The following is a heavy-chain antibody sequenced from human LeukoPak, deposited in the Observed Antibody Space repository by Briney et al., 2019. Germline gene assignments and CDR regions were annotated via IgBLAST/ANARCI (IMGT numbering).Heavy chain of an antibody. J-gene: IGHJ4*02. Sequence: ASVKVSCKVPEYTLTELHMYWVRQTPGKGLEWMGGFGPDDSETIYAQNFQGRVTMTEDTSTDTAYMELGSLKSGDTAVYYCAADRKIVGTTGAYVFWGQGTLVTVSS. CDR3: AADRKIVGTTGAYVF. CDR1: EYTLTELH. D-gene: IGHD1-26*01. V-gene: IGHV1-24*01. CDR2: FGPDDSET.